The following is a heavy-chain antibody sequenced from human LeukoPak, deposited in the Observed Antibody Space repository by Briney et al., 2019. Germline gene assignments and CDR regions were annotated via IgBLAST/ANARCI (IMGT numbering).Heavy chain of an antibody. J-gene: IGHJ4*02. Sequence: GASVKVSCKASGYTFTSYGISWVRQAPGQGLEWMGWFSAYNGNTDYAQKPQGRVTMTTDTSTSTAYMELRSLRSDATAVYYCARDLGFYGGNSNYFDYWSQGTLVTVSS. CDR1: GYTFTSYG. CDR3: ARDLGFYGGNSNYFDY. D-gene: IGHD4-23*01. CDR2: FSAYNGNT. V-gene: IGHV1-18*01.